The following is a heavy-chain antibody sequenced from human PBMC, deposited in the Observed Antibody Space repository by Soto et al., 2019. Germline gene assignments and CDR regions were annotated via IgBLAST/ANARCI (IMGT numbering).Heavy chain of an antibody. CDR1: GFTFSNYW. CDR3: VRDSHGDY. CDR2: IDHDGPT. Sequence: EVQLVDSGGGLVQPGGSLRLSCAGSGFTFSNYWMHWVRQAPGKGLEWVARIDHDGPTDYAASVRGRFTISRDNAENTLYLQMNSLRPEVTAVYYCVRDSHGDYWGQGTLVTVSS. J-gene: IGHJ4*02. V-gene: IGHV3-74*01.